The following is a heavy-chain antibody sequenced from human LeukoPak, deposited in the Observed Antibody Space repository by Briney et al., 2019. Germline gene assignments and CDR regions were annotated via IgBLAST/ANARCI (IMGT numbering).Heavy chain of an antibody. Sequence: GGSLRLSCAASGFIFSKYDMHLVRQPPGKGLEWVSVIGDGGDTFYSGSVRGRFTIFRENAKNSLYLQMNSLGAGDTAVYYCARILHGILDGMDVWGQGTTVTVSS. CDR1: GFIFSKYD. CDR3: ARILHGILDGMDV. CDR2: IGDGGDT. V-gene: IGHV3-13*01. J-gene: IGHJ6*02. D-gene: IGHD2-15*01.